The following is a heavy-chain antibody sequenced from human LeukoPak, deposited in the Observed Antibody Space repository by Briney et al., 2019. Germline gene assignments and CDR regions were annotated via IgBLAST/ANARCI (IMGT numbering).Heavy chain of an antibody. CDR3: AREPSGSYDVVDY. J-gene: IGHJ4*02. Sequence: GGSLRLSCAASGFTFSSHWMSWVRQAPGKGLEWVANIKQDGSEKYYVDSVKGRFTISRDNAKNSLYLQMNSLRAEDTAVYYCAREPSGSYDVVDYWGQGTLVTVSS. V-gene: IGHV3-7*01. D-gene: IGHD1-26*01. CDR2: IKQDGSEK. CDR1: GFTFSSHW.